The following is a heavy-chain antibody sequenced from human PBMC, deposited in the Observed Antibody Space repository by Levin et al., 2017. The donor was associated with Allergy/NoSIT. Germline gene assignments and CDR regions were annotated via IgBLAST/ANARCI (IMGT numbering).Heavy chain of an antibody. CDR1: GGSVSSGSYY. D-gene: IGHD6-13*01. CDR3: ARDRGFISSWYWYFDL. V-gene: IGHV4-61*01. Sequence: SETLSLTCTVSGGSVSSGSYYWSWIRQPPGKGLEWIGYIYYSGSTNYNPSLKSRVTISVDTSKNQFSLKLSSVTAADTAVYYCARDRGFISSWYWYFDLWGRGTLVTVSS. CDR2: IYYSGST. J-gene: IGHJ2*01.